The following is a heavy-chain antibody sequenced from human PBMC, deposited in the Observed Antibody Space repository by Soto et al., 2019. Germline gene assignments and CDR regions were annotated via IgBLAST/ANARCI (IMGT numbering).Heavy chain of an antibody. Sequence: QVQLVQSGAEVKKPGSSVKVSCKASEGTFSSYAISWVRQAPGQGLEWMGGIIPIFGTANYAQKFQGRVTITADESTSTAYMELSSLRSEDTAVYYCARQKYSSGWYNPRVAFDIWGQGTMVTVSS. J-gene: IGHJ3*02. CDR2: IIPIFGTA. V-gene: IGHV1-69*01. CDR1: EGTFSSYA. CDR3: ARQKYSSGWYNPRVAFDI. D-gene: IGHD6-19*01.